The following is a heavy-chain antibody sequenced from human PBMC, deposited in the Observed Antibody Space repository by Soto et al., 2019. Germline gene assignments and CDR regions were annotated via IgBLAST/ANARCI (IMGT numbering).Heavy chain of an antibody. CDR1: GGSISSGDYY. J-gene: IGHJ4*02. D-gene: IGHD4-17*01. CDR2: IYYSGST. Sequence: SETLSLTXTVSGGSISSGDYYWSWIRQPPGKGLEWIGYIYYSGSTYYNPSLKSRVTISVDTSKNQFSLKLSSVTAADTAVYYCARTTVVTRFDYWGQGTLVTVSS. V-gene: IGHV4-30-4*01. CDR3: ARTTVVTRFDY.